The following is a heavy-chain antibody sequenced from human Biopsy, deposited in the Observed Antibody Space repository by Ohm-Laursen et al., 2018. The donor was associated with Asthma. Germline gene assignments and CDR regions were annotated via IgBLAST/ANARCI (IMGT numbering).Heavy chain of an antibody. CDR3: ASYEVVTSILPLDV. CDR2: ISYDGSNK. CDR1: GFTFSNFA. J-gene: IGHJ6*02. D-gene: IGHD2-21*02. Sequence: SLRLSCTASGFTFSNFAMTWVRQAPGKGLEWVAVISYDGSNKYYGDSVQGRFTISRDNSKNTLYLQMNSLRAEDTAVYYCASYEVVTSILPLDVWGQGTTVTVSS. V-gene: IGHV3-30*03.